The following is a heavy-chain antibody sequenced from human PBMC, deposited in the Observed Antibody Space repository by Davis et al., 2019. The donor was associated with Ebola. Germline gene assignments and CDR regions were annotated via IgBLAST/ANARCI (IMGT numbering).Heavy chain of an antibody. CDR1: GYSSPSSW. J-gene: IGHJ4*02. V-gene: IGHV5-51*01. Sequence: GESLKISCKSSGYSSPSSWIGWVRQMPGQGLEWMGIIYPGDSDTRYSPSFQGQVTISVDKAISTAYLQWSSLKASDTAVYYCARSTELGRYFDYWGQGTLVTVSS. CDR2: IYPGDSDT. D-gene: IGHD1-14*01. CDR3: ARSTELGRYFDY.